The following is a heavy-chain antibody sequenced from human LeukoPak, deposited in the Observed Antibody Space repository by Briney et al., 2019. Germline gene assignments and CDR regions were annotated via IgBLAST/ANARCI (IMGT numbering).Heavy chain of an antibody. D-gene: IGHD3-10*01. CDR1: GYSLTSGYY. Sequence: SETLSLTCTVSGYSLTSGYYWGWIRQPPGKGLEWIGSIYHSGSTFYNPSLKSRVTISVDPSKNQFSLKLSSVTAADTAVYYCARDQDYYGGGSYGPDYGGQEILATVS. V-gene: IGHV4-38-2*02. CDR3: ARDQDYYGGGSYGPDY. J-gene: IGHJ4*02. CDR2: IYHSGST.